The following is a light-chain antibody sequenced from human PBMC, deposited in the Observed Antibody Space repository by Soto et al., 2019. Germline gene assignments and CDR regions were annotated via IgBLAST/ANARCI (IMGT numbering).Light chain of an antibody. Sequence: EIVMTQSPATLSVSPGERATLSCRASQSVSSNLAWYQQKPGQAPRLLIYGASTRATGIPARFSGSGSGTEFTLTISSLQSEDVAGYYCQQYNNWPQKFGQGTKVEIK. J-gene: IGKJ1*01. CDR1: QSVSSN. V-gene: IGKV3-15*01. CDR3: QQYNNWPQK. CDR2: GAS.